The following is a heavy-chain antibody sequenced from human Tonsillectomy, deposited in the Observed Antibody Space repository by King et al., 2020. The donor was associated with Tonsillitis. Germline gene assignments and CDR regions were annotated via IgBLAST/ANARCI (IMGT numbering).Heavy chain of an antibody. CDR1: GGSISNGGFY. CDR3: ARDKFPAAAVVGAFDI. D-gene: IGHD2-2*01. CDR2: IYYNGSP. J-gene: IGHJ3*02. Sequence: VQLQESGPGLVKPSQTLSLTCTVSGGSISNGGFYWNWIRQHPGKGLEWIGYIYYNGSPSYNPSLKSRLTISVDRTKNQFSLKLSSVTAADTAVYYCARDKFPAAAVVGAFDIWGQGTMVTVSS. V-gene: IGHV4-31*03.